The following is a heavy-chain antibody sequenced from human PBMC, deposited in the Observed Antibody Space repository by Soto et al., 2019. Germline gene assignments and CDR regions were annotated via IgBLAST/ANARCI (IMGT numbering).Heavy chain of an antibody. CDR3: AKDQGTMVRGVTYAIVDY. V-gene: IGHV3-7*03. Sequence: PGGSQRLCCTAAGGKCRSYGRGWVRQTTGKGLEWVANIKQDGSEKYYVDSVKGRFTISRDNAKNSLYLQMNSLRAEDTAVYYCAKDQGTMVRGVTYAIVDYWGQGTLVTVSS. CDR2: IKQDGSEK. D-gene: IGHD3-10*01. CDR1: GGKCRSYG. J-gene: IGHJ4*02.